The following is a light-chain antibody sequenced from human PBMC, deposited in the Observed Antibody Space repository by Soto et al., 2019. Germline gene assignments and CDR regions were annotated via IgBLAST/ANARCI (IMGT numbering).Light chain of an antibody. V-gene: IGLV2-14*01. J-gene: IGLJ2*01. Sequence: QSALTQPTSVSGSPGQSITISCTGTSSDVGGYNYVSWYQQHPGKVPKVMIFEVSNRPSGISHRFSGSKSGNTASLTISGLQAEDEADYYCSSDTTRGTLVFGGWTKLTVL. CDR1: SSDVGGYNY. CDR3: SSDTTRGTLV. CDR2: EVS.